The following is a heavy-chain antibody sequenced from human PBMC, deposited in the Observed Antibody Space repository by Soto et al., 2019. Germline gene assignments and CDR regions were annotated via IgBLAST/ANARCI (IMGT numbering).Heavy chain of an antibody. CDR1: GYTFTSYY. V-gene: IGHV1-46*01. D-gene: IGHD6-19*01. CDR3: ARGLTIAVAGTDFDY. J-gene: IGHJ4*02. CDR2: INPSGGST. Sequence: QVQLVQSGAEVKKPGASVKVSCKASGYTFTSYYMHWVRQAPGQGLEWMGIINPSGGSTSYAQKFQGRVTMTRDTSTCTVYMELSSLRSEDTAVYYCARGLTIAVAGTDFDYWGQGTLVTVSS.